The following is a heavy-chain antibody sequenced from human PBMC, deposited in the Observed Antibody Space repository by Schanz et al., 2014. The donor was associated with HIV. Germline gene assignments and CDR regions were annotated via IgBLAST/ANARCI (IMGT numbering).Heavy chain of an antibody. V-gene: IGHV3-23*01. J-gene: IGHJ4*02. CDR3: AKEAVTTFFDY. Sequence: DSVKGRFTIFRDNSKNTLYLQMNSLRAEDTAVYYCAKEAVTTFFDYWGQGTLVTVSS. D-gene: IGHD4-4*01.